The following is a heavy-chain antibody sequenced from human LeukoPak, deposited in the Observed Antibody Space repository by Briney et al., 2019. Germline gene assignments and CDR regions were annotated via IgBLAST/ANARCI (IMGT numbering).Heavy chain of an antibody. CDR1: GFTFDDYA. Sequence: PGGSLRLSCAASGFTFDDYAMHWVRQAPGKGLEWVSGISWNSGSIGYADSVKGRFTISRDNAKNSLYLQMNSLRAEDTAVYHCATDYYDSSGYYTGSYWGQGTLVTVSS. V-gene: IGHV3-9*01. J-gene: IGHJ4*02. CDR2: ISWNSGSI. CDR3: ATDYYDSSGYYTGSY. D-gene: IGHD3-22*01.